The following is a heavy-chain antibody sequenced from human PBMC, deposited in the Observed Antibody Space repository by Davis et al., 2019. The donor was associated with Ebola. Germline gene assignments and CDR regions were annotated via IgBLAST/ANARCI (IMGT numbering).Heavy chain of an antibody. V-gene: IGHV1-2*02. CDR1: GYTFTGYY. CDR2: INPNSGGT. D-gene: IGHD4-17*01. Sequence: ASVKVSCKASGYTFTGYYMHWVRQAPGQGLEWMGWINPNSGGTNYAQKFQGRVTMTRDTSISTAYMELSRLRSDDTAVYYCARGRQRTPTPAFDIWGQGTMVTVSS. J-gene: IGHJ3*02. CDR3: ARGRQRTPTPAFDI.